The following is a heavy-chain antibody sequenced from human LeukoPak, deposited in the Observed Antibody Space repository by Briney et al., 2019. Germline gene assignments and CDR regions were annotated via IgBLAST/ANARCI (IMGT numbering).Heavy chain of an antibody. D-gene: IGHD6-13*01. Sequence: GRSLRLSCAASGFTFSSYGMHWVRQAPGKGLEWVAVIWYDGSNKYYADSVKGRFTISRDNSKNTLYLQMNSLRDEDTAVYYCAKEGIGAAGRRFDCWGQGTPVTVSS. V-gene: IGHV3-33*06. CDR3: AKEGIGAAGRRFDC. J-gene: IGHJ4*02. CDR1: GFTFSSYG. CDR2: IWYDGSNK.